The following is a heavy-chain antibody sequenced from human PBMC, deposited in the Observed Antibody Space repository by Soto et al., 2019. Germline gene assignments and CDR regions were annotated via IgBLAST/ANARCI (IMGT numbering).Heavy chain of an antibody. V-gene: IGHV4-38-2*02. CDR3: ARDSIVGSPGY. J-gene: IGHJ4*02. Sequence: SETLSLTCAVSGYSISSGYYWGWIRQPPGKGLEWIGSIYRSGNTYYNPSLKSRVTISLDTSKNQFSLKLSSVTAADTAVYYCARDSIVGSPGYWGQGTLVTVSS. CDR1: GYSISSGYY. D-gene: IGHD1-26*01. CDR2: IYRSGNT.